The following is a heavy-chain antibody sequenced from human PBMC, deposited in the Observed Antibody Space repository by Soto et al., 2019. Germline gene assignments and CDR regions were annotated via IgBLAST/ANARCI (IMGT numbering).Heavy chain of an antibody. Sequence: GASVKVSCKASGYTFTGYYMHWVRQAPGQGLEWMGWINPNSGGTNYAQKFQGWVTMTRDTSISTAYMELSRLRSDDTAVYYCARDGGKYYDSSGWQGAEYYYYYGMDVWGQGTTVTVSS. CDR2: INPNSGGT. CDR3: ARDGGKYYDSSGWQGAEYYYYYGMDV. V-gene: IGHV1-2*04. J-gene: IGHJ6*02. CDR1: GYTFTGYY. D-gene: IGHD3-22*01.